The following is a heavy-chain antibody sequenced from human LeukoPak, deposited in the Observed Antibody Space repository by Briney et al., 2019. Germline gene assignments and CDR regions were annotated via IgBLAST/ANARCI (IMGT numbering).Heavy chain of an antibody. CDR1: GFTFKLYG. D-gene: IGHD5-18*01. CDR2: ISGSADRI. CDR3: AKARAGGYNYGPFDY. Sequence: PGGSLRLSXVASGFTFKLYGMNWVRQAPGKGLEWVSVISGSADRIYYADSVKGRFTISRDNSKNTVYLQMNSLRAEDTAIYYCAKARAGGYNYGPFDYWGLGVLVTVSS. V-gene: IGHV3-23*01. J-gene: IGHJ4*02.